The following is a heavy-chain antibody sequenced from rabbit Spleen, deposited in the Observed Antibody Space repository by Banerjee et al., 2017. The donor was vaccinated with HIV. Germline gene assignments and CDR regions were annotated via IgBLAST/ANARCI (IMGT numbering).Heavy chain of an antibody. CDR2: IDSGSGGFT. Sequence: QEQLVESGGGLVKPEGSLTLSCTASGFSFSNKAVMCWVHQAPGKGLEWIVCIDSGSGGFTSFASWSKGRFSIFKTSSSTVALQMTSLTTADTATYYCSRDTSSSFSSYGIYLWGPGTLVTVS. J-gene: IGHJ6*01. CDR1: GFSFSNKAV. D-gene: IGHD1-1*01. CDR3: SRDTSSSFSSYGIYL. V-gene: IGHV1S45*01.